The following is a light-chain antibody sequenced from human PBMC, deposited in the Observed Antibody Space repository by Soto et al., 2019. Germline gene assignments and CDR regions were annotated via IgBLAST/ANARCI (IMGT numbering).Light chain of an antibody. J-gene: IGLJ2*01. Sequence: NFMLTQPHSVSESPGKTVTISCTRSSGSIASNYVQWYQQRPGSAPTTVIYEDNQRPSGVPDRFSGSIDSSSNSASLTISGLKTEDEADYYCQSYVSSNHDVVFGGGTKLPS. CDR2: EDN. V-gene: IGLV6-57*04. CDR1: SGSIASNY. CDR3: QSYVSSNHDVV.